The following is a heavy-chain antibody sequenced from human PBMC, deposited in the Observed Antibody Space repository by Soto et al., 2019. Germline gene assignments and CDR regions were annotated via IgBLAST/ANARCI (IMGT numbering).Heavy chain of an antibody. Sequence: EVQLVESGGGLVKPGGSLRLSCAASGFTFSHYWMSCVRQARGKGLEGVATIKQDGSEKYYVDSGKVRFTVSRDNAKNSRYQQMNSLKSEGAAVYFCARKRVCKGFDYWGQGTLVTVSS. CDR2: IKQDGSEK. CDR1: GFTFSHYW. CDR3: ARKRVCKGFDY. J-gene: IGHJ4*02. V-gene: IGHV3-7*03. D-gene: IGHD3-3*01.